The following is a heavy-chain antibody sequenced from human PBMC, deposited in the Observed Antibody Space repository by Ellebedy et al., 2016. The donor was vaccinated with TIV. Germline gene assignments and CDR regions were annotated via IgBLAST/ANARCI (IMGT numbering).Heavy chain of an antibody. CDR3: AAVAYYDSSGRVVVTRGLFDY. V-gene: IGHV1-24*01. Sequence: AASVKVSCKLSGYTLTALSMHWVRQAPGKGLEWMGVFDPEDGETIYAQKFQVRVTMTEDTSTDTAYMELSSLRSEDTAVYYCAAVAYYDSSGRVVVTRGLFDYWGQGTLVTVSS. J-gene: IGHJ4*02. CDR1: GYTLTALS. CDR2: FDPEDGET. D-gene: IGHD3-22*01.